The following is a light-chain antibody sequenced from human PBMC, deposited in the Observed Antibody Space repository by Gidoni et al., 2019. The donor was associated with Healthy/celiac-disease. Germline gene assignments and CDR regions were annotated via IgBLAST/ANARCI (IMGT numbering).Light chain of an antibody. V-gene: IGKV3-11*01. J-gene: IGKJ4*01. Sequence: EIVLTQYPATLSLSPGERATLSCRASQSVSSYLAWYQQKPGQAPRLLIYDASNRATGIPARFSGSGSGTDFPLTISSLEPEDFAVYYCQQRSNWPPLTFGGGTKVEIK. CDR1: QSVSSY. CDR3: QQRSNWPPLT. CDR2: DAS.